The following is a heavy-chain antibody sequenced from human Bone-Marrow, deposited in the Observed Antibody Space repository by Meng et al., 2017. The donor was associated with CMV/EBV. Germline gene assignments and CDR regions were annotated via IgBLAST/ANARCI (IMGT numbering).Heavy chain of an antibody. J-gene: IGHJ6*02. D-gene: IGHD2-2*02. CDR3: ARTLCSSTSCYKYYYYGMDV. CDR2: ISSSGSTI. V-gene: IGHV3-11*01. Sequence: GESLKIPCAASGFTFSDYYMSWNRQAPGKGLEWVSYISSSGSTIYYAGSVKGRFTISRDNAKNSLYLQMNSLRAEDTAVYYCARTLCSSTSCYKYYYYGMDVWGQGTTVTVSS. CDR1: GFTFSDYY.